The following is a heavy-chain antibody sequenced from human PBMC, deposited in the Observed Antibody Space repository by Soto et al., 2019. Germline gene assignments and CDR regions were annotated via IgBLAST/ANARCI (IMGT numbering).Heavy chain of an antibody. V-gene: IGHV1-18*01. CDR3: ASLVEMATLGY. D-gene: IGHD5-12*01. CDR1: CYTFTSYG. CDR2: ISAYNGNT. Sequence: PSVKVSCKASCYTFTSYGISWVRQAPGQGLEWMGWISAYNGNTNYAKKLQGRVTMTTDTSTSTAYMEMRSLRSDDTAVYYCASLVEMATLGYWGQGTLVTVSS. J-gene: IGHJ4*02.